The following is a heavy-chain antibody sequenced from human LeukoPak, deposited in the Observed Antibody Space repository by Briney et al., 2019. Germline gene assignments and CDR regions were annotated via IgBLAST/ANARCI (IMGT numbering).Heavy chain of an antibody. Sequence: PSETLSLTCTVSGGSISSYYWSWIRQPPGKGLEWIGYIYYSGSTNYNPSLKSRVTISVDTSKNQFSLKLSSVTAADTAVYYCARAVVDVTRWFDPWSQGTLVTVSS. CDR2: IYYSGST. D-gene: IGHD2-15*01. CDR3: ARAVVDVTRWFDP. CDR1: GGSISSYY. J-gene: IGHJ5*02. V-gene: IGHV4-59*01.